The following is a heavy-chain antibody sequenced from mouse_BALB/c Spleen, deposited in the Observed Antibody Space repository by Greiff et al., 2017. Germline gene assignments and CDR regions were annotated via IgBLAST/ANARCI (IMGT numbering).Heavy chain of an antibody. CDR3: TSYYGSSYYFDY. Sequence: EVQLQQSGTVLARPGASVKMSCKASGYSFTSYWMHWVKQRPGQGLEWIGAIYPGNSDTSYNQKFKGKAKLTAVTSASTAYMELSSLTNEDSAVYYCTSYYGSSYYFDYWGQGTTLTVSS. J-gene: IGHJ2*01. CDR1: GYSFTSYW. V-gene: IGHV1-5*01. D-gene: IGHD1-1*01. CDR2: IYPGNSDT.